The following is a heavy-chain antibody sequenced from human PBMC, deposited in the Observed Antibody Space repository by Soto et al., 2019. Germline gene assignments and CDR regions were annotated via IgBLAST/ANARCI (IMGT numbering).Heavy chain of an antibody. Sequence: GGSLRLSCAASGFTVSSNYMSWVRQAPGKGLEWVSVIYSGGSTYYADSVKGRFTISRDNSKNTLYLQMNSLRAEDTAVYYCARVGDYILSYAFDIWGQGTMVTVSS. V-gene: IGHV3-66*01. CDR2: IYSGGST. CDR1: GFTVSSNY. J-gene: IGHJ3*02. CDR3: ARVGDYILSYAFDI. D-gene: IGHD4-17*01.